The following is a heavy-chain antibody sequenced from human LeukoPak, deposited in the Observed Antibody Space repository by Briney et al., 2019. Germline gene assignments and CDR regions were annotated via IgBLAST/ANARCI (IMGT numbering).Heavy chain of an antibody. CDR3: ARAAGKRAIFGVVSTFDY. CDR2: IKQDGSEK. V-gene: IGHV3-7*01. CDR1: GFTFSSYW. D-gene: IGHD3-3*01. J-gene: IGHJ4*02. Sequence: GGSLRLSCAASGFTFSSYWMSWVRQAPGKGLEWVANIKQDGSEKYYVDSVKGRFTISRDNAKNSLYLQMNSLRAEDTAVYYCARAAGKRAIFGVVSTFDYWGQGTLVTVSS.